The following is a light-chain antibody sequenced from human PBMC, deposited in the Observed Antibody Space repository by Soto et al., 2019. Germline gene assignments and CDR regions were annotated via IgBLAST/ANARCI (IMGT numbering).Light chain of an antibody. CDR3: QQYNNWPPLT. V-gene: IGKV3-20*01. Sequence: EIVLTQSPGTRSLSPGERATLSCRASQSVSSSYLAWYQQKSGQAPRLLIYGASNRATGIPDRFSGSGSGTEFTLTISSLQSEDFAVYYCQQYNNWPPLTFGGGTKVDIK. CDR2: GAS. J-gene: IGKJ4*01. CDR1: QSVSSSY.